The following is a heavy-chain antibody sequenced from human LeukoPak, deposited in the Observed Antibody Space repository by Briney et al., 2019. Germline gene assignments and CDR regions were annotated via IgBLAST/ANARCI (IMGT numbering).Heavy chain of an antibody. CDR2: IYYSGST. CDR3: ARNLRKYYYDSSGYYSGAFDI. D-gene: IGHD3-22*01. CDR1: GGSISSYY. Sequence: NPSETPSLTCTVSGGSISSYYWSWIRQPPGKGLEWIGYIYYSGSTNYNPSLKSRVTISVDTSKNQFSLKLSSVTAADTAVYYCARNLRKYYYDSSGYYSGAFDIWGQGTMVTVSS. V-gene: IGHV4-59*01. J-gene: IGHJ3*02.